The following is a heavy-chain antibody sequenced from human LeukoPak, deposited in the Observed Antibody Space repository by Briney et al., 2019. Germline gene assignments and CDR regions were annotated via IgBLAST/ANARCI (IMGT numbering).Heavy chain of an antibody. CDR2: INHSGST. CDR3: ARMPRRWDYYYGMDV. CDR1: GGSFSGYY. Sequence: SGTLSLTCAVYGGSFSGYYWSWIRQPPGKGLEWIGEINHSGSTNYNPSLKSRVTISVDTSKNQFSLKLSSVTAADTAVYYCARMPRRWDYYYGMDVWGQGTTVTVSS. V-gene: IGHV4-34*01. D-gene: IGHD4-23*01. J-gene: IGHJ6*02.